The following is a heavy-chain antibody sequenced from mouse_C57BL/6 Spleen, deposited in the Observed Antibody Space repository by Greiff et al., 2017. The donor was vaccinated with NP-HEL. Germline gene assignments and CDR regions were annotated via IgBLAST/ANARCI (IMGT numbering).Heavy chain of an antibody. J-gene: IGHJ2*01. CDR3: ASYDYDDYFDY. V-gene: IGHV1-20*01. CDR2: INPYNGDT. CDR1: GYSFTSYF. Sequence: EVQLQQSGPELVKPGDSVKISCKASGYSFTSYFMNWVMQSHGKSLEWIGRINPYNGDTFYNQKFKGKATLTVDKSSSTAHMELRSLTSEDSAVYYCASYDYDDYFDYWGQGTTLTVSS. D-gene: IGHD2-4*01.